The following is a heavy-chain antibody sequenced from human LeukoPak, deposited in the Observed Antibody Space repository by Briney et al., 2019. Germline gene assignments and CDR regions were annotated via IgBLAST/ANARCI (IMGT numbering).Heavy chain of an antibody. Sequence: SQTLSLTCTVSGGSISSGSYYWSWIRQPAGKGLEWIGRIYTSGSTNYNPPLKSRVTISVDTSKNQFSLKLSSVTAADTAVYYCARVPYYDFWSGSHDYWGQGTLVTVSS. V-gene: IGHV4-61*02. CDR2: IYTSGST. D-gene: IGHD3-3*01. CDR3: ARVPYYDFWSGSHDY. CDR1: GGSISSGSYY. J-gene: IGHJ4*02.